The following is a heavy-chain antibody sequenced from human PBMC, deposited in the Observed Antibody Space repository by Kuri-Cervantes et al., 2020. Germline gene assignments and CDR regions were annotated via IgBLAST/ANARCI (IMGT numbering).Heavy chain of an antibody. CDR3: AKGERQWLDSYFDS. CDR2: IYYSGINT. J-gene: IGHJ4*02. V-gene: IGHV3-23*05. Sequence: GGSLRLSCVASGFTFSSYGIAWVRQAPEKGLEWVSGIYYSGINTYYAGSVKGRFTISRDQSKSTLYLQMNSLRDEDTAIYYCAKGERQWLDSYFDSWGQGTLVTVSS. D-gene: IGHD6-19*01. CDR1: GFTFSSYG.